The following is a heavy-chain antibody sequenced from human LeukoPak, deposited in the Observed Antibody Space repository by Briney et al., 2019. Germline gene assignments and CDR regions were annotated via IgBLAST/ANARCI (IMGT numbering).Heavy chain of an antibody. Sequence: GGSLRLSCAASGFTFSSYWMSWVRQAPGKGLEWVANIKQDGSEKYYVDSVKGRFTISRDNAKNSLYLQMNSLRAEDTALYYCARGRHRYYYDSSGYYLRFDHWGQGTLVTVSS. CDR3: ARGRHRYYYDSSGYYLRFDH. V-gene: IGHV3-7*03. CDR1: GFTFSSYW. J-gene: IGHJ4*02. D-gene: IGHD3-22*01. CDR2: IKQDGSEK.